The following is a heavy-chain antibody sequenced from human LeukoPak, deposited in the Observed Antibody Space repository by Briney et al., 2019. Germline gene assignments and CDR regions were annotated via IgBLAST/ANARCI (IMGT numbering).Heavy chain of an antibody. CDR3: TRAYYHLWSGYSI. D-gene: IGHD3-3*01. Sequence: NPGGSLRLSCAASRFTFKDYYMSWIRQAPGSGLEWVSYINSGGDTIYYADSVKGRFTISRDNAKSSLYLQMNSLRAEDTAVYYCTRAYYHLWSGYSIWGQGIMVTVSS. CDR1: RFTFKDYY. J-gene: IGHJ3*02. V-gene: IGHV3-11*01. CDR2: INSGGDTI.